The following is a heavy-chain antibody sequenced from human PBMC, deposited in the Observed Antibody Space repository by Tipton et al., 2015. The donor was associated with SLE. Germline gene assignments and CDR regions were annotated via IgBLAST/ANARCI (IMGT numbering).Heavy chain of an antibody. Sequence: SLRLSCAASGFTFSSYGMHWVRQAPGKGLEWVAFIRYDGSNKYYADSVKGRFTISRDNSKNTLYLQMNSLRAEDTAVYYCAKEGGYIVLMVYAREDYYTDVWGKGTTVTVSS. V-gene: IGHV3-30*02. CDR2: IRYDGSNK. J-gene: IGHJ6*03. CDR3: AKEGGYIVLMVYAREDYYTDV. CDR1: GFTFSSYG. D-gene: IGHD2-8*01.